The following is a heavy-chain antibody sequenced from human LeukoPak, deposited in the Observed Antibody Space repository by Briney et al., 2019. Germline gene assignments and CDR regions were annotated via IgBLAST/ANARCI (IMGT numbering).Heavy chain of an antibody. D-gene: IGHD6-19*01. J-gene: IGHJ4*02. V-gene: IGHV4-59*08. CDR3: ARHSSGWYDPLTY. Sequence: PSETLSLTCTASGGSISSYYWSWIRQPPGKGLEWIGNIYYSGSTNYNPSLKSRVTISVDTSKNQFSLKLRSVTAADTAVYYCARHSSGWYDPLTYWGQGTLVTVSS. CDR1: GGSISSYY. CDR2: IYYSGST.